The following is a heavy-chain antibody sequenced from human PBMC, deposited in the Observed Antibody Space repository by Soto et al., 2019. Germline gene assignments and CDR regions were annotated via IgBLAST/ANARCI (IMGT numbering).Heavy chain of an antibody. V-gene: IGHV1-69*06. CDR3: ARDLFRGYSSSWPPGSGTNWFDP. CDR2: IIPIFGTA. D-gene: IGHD6-13*01. Sequence: SVKVSCKASGGTFSIYAISCVLQAPLQWLDWMGGIIPIFGTANYAQKFQGRVTITADKSTSTAYMELSSLRSEDTAVYYCARDLFRGYSSSWPPGSGTNWFDPWGQGTLVTVSS. CDR1: GGTFSIYA. J-gene: IGHJ5*02.